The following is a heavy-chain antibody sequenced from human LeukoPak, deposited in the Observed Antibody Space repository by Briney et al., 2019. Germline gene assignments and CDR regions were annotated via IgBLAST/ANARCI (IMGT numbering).Heavy chain of an antibody. CDR1: GGAFSSYA. J-gene: IGHJ4*02. D-gene: IGHD1-26*01. V-gene: IGHV1-69*04. CDR2: IIPILNKG. CDR3: AREEWEPPYFFDL. Sequence: GSSVKVSCKPSGGAFSSYAFSWVRQAPGQGLGWMGRIIPILNKGNTAQKFQGRVTITADRSTTTAYMELSSLSSEDTAFYYCAREEWEPPYFFDLWGQGTPVTVSS.